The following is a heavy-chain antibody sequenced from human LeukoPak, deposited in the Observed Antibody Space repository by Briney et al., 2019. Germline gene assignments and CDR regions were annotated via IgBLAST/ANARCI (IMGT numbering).Heavy chain of an antibody. Sequence: SETLSLTCTVSGGSISSYYWSWIRQPAGKGLEGIGRIYTSGSTNYNPSLKSRVTMSVDTSKNQFSLKVSSGTAGDKAVNYWAXXLMRXSSSWNDAFDIWGQGTMVTVSS. J-gene: IGHJ3*02. V-gene: IGHV4-4*07. CDR1: GGSISSYY. D-gene: IGHD6-13*01. CDR3: AXXLMRXSSSWNDAFDI. CDR2: IYTSGST.